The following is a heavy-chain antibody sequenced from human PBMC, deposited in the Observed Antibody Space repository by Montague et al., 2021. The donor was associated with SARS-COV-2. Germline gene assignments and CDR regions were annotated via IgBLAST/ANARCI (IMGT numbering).Heavy chain of an antibody. Sequence: SETLSLTCTVSGGSISSSSYYWGWIRQPPGKGLEWIGSIYYSGSTYYNPSLKSRVTISVDTSKNQFSLKLSSVTAAATAVYYCASPTYYYDRSGSDAFDIWGQGTMVTVSS. CDR2: IYYSGST. J-gene: IGHJ3*02. CDR1: GGSISSSSYY. D-gene: IGHD3-22*01. CDR3: ASPTYYYDRSGSDAFDI. V-gene: IGHV4-39*01.